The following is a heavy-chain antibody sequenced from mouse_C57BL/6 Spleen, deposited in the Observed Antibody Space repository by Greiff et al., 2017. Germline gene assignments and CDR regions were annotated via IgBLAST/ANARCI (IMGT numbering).Heavy chain of an antibody. V-gene: IGHV14-3*01. CDR2: IDPANGNT. Sequence: VQLQQSVAELVRPGASVKLSCTASGFNIKNTYMHWVKQRPEQGLEWIGRIDPANGNTKYAPKFQGKATITADTSSNTAYLQLSSLTSADTAIYYCARLYYYGSSYRWYFDVWGTGTTVTVSS. J-gene: IGHJ1*03. CDR3: ARLYYYGSSYRWYFDV. D-gene: IGHD1-1*01. CDR1: GFNIKNTY.